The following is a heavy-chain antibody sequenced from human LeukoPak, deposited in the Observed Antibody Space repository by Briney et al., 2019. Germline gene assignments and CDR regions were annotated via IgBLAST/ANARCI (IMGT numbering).Heavy chain of an antibody. CDR3: ARDWQQLGA. Sequence: PGGSLRLSCAVSGFTLKNAYMSWVRQAPGKGLEWVGRIRSQADGGTPDYAAPVKGRFTISRDNAKNSLYLQMNSLRAEDTAVYYCARDWQQLGAWGQGTLVTVSS. CDR1: GFTLKNAY. D-gene: IGHD6-13*01. CDR2: IRSQADGGTP. J-gene: IGHJ4*02. V-gene: IGHV3-15*01.